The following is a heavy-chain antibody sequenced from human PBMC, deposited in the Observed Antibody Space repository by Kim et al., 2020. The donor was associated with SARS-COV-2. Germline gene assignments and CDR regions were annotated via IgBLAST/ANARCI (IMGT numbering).Heavy chain of an antibody. CDR1: GYSFNSYW. D-gene: IGHD2-15*01. CDR2: MDPSDSYT. J-gene: IGHJ4*02. V-gene: IGHV5-10-1*01. CDR3: ARQEINCSGGSCYSEFDY. Sequence: GESLKISCKGSGYSFNSYWISWVRQMPGKGREWRGRMDPSDSYTNYSPSFQGHVTISADKSISTAYLQWSSLKASDTAMYYCARQEINCSGGSCYSEFDYWGQGTLVTVSS.